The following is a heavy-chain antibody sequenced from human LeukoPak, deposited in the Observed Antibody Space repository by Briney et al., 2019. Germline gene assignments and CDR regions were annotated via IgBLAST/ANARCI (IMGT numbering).Heavy chain of an antibody. CDR3: VRGPRYYDDSGFHYGVFDI. D-gene: IGHD3-22*01. J-gene: IGHJ3*02. V-gene: IGHV3-53*01. CDR2: IYPGGDI. Sequence: GGSLRLSCAASGFPFSTYWMSWVRQAPGRGLQWVSLIYPGGDIYYADSVKGRFIISRDNSKNTLSLQMNSLTADDTAVYYCVRGPRYYDDSGFHYGVFDIWGQGTVVTVSS. CDR1: GFPFSTYW.